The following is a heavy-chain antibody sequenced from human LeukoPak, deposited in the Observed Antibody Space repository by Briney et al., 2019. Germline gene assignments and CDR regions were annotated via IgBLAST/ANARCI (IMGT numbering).Heavy chain of an antibody. J-gene: IGHJ3*02. CDR1: GGSISSYY. V-gene: IGHV4-59*08. CDR3: ARHLPRLLWFGELLSSVDAFDI. D-gene: IGHD3-10*01. CDR2: IYYSGST. Sequence: PSETLSLTCTGSGGSISSYYWSWIRQPPGKGLEWIGYIYYSGSTNYNPSLKSRVTISVDTSKNQFSLKLSSVTAADTAVYYCARHLPRLLWFGELLSSVDAFDIWGQGTMVTVSS.